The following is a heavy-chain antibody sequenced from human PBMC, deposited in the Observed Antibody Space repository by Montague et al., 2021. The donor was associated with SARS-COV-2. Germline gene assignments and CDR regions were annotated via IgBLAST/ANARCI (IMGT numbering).Heavy chain of an antibody. CDR1: GGSFSDYY. D-gene: IGHD2-2*01. CDR2: INHSGST. J-gene: IGHJ6*03. CDR3: ARFLRRVVPAATGRWEKNYYYYYMDV. V-gene: IGHV4-34*01. Sequence: SETLSLTCAAYGGSFSDYYWSWIRQPPGKGLEWIGEINHSGSTXXXPSXXXRVTISVDTSKNQFSLKLSSVTAADTAVYYCARFLRRVVPAATGRWEKNYYYYYMDVWGKGTTVTVSS.